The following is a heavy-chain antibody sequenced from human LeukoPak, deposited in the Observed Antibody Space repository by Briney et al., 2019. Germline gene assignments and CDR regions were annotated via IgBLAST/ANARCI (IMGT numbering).Heavy chain of an antibody. V-gene: IGHV3-9*03. CDR3: AKESTAYSSGWYTGGAFDY. CDR1: GFTFDDYA. J-gene: IGHJ4*02. D-gene: IGHD6-19*01. Sequence: PGRSLRLSCAASGFTFDDYAMHWVRQAPGKGLEWVSGISWNSGSIGCADSVKGRFTISRDNAKNSLYLQMNSLRAEDMAMYYCAKESTAYSSGWYTGGAFDYWGQGTLVTVSS. CDR2: ISWNSGSI.